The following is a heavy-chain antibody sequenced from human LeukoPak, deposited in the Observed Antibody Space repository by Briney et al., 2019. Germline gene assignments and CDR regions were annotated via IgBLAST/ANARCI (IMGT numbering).Heavy chain of an antibody. Sequence: GGSLRLSCAASGFTFMTYWMSWVRQAPGKGLEWVSSISTTSSYIYYADSMKGRFTISRGNAKNSLYLQMNSLRAEDTAVYYCARGPFTSISKYFDYWGQGTLVTVSS. CDR2: ISTTSSYI. CDR3: ARGPFTSISKYFDY. V-gene: IGHV3-21*01. D-gene: IGHD2-2*01. CDR1: GFTFMTYW. J-gene: IGHJ4*02.